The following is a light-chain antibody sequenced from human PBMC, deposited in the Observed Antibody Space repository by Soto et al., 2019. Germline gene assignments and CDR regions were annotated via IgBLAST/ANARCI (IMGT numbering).Light chain of an antibody. V-gene: IGKV3-15*01. CDR1: QSVSDN. J-gene: IGKJ2*01. CDR3: QQSNNWPYT. CDR2: GAS. Sequence: EIVMTQSPATLSVSPGERVTLSCRASQSVSDNLAWYQQKPGQAPRLLIYGASTRATTTPARFSGSGSGTEFTLTISSLQSEDFEVYFCQQSNNWPYTFGQGTKLDIK.